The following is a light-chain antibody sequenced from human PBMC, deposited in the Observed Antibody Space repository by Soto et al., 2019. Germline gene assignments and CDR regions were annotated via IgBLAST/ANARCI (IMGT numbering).Light chain of an antibody. CDR2: EVT. J-gene: IGLJ1*01. CDR1: SSDVGGYNY. Sequence: QAALTQPASVSGPSGQSITISCTGTSSDVGGYNYVSWYQQHPGKAPKLMIYEVTKRPSGVSNRFSGSKSGNTASLTISGLQAEDEADYYCSSYTSRSTLVFGTGTKVTVL. CDR3: SSYTSRSTLV. V-gene: IGLV2-14*01.